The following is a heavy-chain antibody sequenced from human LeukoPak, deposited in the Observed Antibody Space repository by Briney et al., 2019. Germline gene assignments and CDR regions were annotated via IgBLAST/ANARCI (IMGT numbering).Heavy chain of an antibody. Sequence: ASVKVSCKASGCTFTGYYMHWVRQAPGQGLEWMGRINPNSGGTNYAQKFQGRVTMTRDTSISTAYMELSRLRSDDTAVYYCARERVAAAGTNWFDPWGQGTLVTVSS. CDR1: GCTFTGYY. CDR3: ARERVAAAGTNWFDP. D-gene: IGHD6-13*01. V-gene: IGHV1-2*06. CDR2: INPNSGGT. J-gene: IGHJ5*02.